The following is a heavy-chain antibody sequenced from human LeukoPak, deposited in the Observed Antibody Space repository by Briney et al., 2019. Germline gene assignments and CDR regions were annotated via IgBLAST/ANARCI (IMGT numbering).Heavy chain of an antibody. D-gene: IGHD2-15*01. CDR3: ARVGQLGYCSGGSCYSPYYYYGMDV. CDR1: GGSISSGGYS. V-gene: IGHV4-30-2*01. J-gene: IGHJ6*02. CDR2: IYHSGST. Sequence: PSQTLSLTCAVSGGSISSGGYSWSWIRQPPGRGLEWIGYIYHSGSTYYNPSLKSRVTISVDRSKNQFSLKLSSVTAADTAVYYCARVGQLGYCSGGSCYSPYYYYGMDVWGQGTTVTVSS.